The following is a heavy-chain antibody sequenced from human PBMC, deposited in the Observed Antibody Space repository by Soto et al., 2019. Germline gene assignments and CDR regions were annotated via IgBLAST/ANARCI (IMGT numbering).Heavy chain of an antibody. Sequence: PSETLSLTCTVSGGSISSTDHYWGWIRQPPGKGLEWLGSIYYAGSTFHNPSLKRRATISVDTSRNQFSLRLSSVTASDTAVYYCARLVFHCLRGSCDDYNFYGLDVRGQGTTVTVSS. CDR1: GGSISSTDHY. J-gene: IGHJ6*02. CDR2: IYYAGST. D-gene: IGHD2-15*01. V-gene: IGHV4-39*01. CDR3: ARLVFHCLRGSCDDYNFYGLDV.